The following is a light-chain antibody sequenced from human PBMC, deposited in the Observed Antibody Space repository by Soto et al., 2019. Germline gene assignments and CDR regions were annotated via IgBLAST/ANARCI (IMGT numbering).Light chain of an antibody. CDR2: AAS. Sequence: DIQMTQSPSSLSASVGDRVTLTCRASQDISSFLAWFQQKPGKAPKSLISAASNLQTGVPSRFSGSGFGADFTLTISSLQPEDFATYYCHQYNSYPLTFGGGTKVEIK. V-gene: IGKV1-16*01. CDR1: QDISSF. J-gene: IGKJ4*01. CDR3: HQYNSYPLT.